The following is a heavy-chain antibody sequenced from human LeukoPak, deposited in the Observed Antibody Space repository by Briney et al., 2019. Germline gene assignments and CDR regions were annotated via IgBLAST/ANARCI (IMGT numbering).Heavy chain of an antibody. J-gene: IGHJ5*02. Sequence: PSETLSLTCTVSGGSISSSSYSWGWIRQPPGKGLEWIGSIYYSGSTYYNPSLKSRVTISVDTSKNQFPLKLSSVAAADTAVYYCARLGGSYYNWFDPWGQGTLVTVSS. D-gene: IGHD1-26*01. CDR2: IYYSGST. CDR3: ARLGGSYYNWFDP. V-gene: IGHV4-39*01. CDR1: GGSISSSSYS.